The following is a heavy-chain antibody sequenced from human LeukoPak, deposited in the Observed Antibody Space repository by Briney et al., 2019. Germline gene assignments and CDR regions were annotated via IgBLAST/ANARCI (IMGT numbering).Heavy chain of an antibody. CDR1: GGTFSSYT. CDR2: ILPIFGTS. D-gene: IGHD3-10*01. V-gene: IGHV1-69*13. Sequence: SVKVSCKASGGTFSSYTINWVRQAPGQGLEWMGGILPIFGTSNYAQKFQGRVTITADESTSTAYMELSSLRSEDAAVYYCARDGSGSYNYYYYYMDVWGKGTTVTISS. CDR3: ARDGSGSYNYYYYYMDV. J-gene: IGHJ6*03.